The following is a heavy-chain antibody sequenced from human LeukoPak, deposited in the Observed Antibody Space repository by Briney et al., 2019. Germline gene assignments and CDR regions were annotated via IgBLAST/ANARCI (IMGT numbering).Heavy chain of an antibody. CDR3: TTVVRSGYHLP. V-gene: IGHV3-15*01. Sequence: GGSLRLSCVASGLTFTSAWMSWVRQAPGKGLEWVGRIKSKSDGGTTDHAAPVNGRFTISRDDSKNTLYLQMNSLKTEDTAVYYCTTVVRSGYHLPWGQGTLVTVSS. J-gene: IGHJ5*02. D-gene: IGHD3-3*01. CDR2: IKSKSDGGTT. CDR1: GLTFTSAW.